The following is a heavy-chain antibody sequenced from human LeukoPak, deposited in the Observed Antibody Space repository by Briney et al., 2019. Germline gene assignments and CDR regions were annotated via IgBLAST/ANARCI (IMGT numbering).Heavy chain of an antibody. CDR1: GYSISSGYY. V-gene: IGHV4-38-2*02. Sequence: SETLSLTCAVSGYSISSGYYWGWIRQPPGKGLEWIGSIYHSGSTYYNPSLKSRVTISVDTSKNQFSLKLSPVTAADTAVYYCARDLGGLRYYDSSGYSNWGQGTLVTVSS. CDR2: IYHSGST. CDR3: ARDLGGLRYYDSSGYSN. J-gene: IGHJ4*02. D-gene: IGHD3-22*01.